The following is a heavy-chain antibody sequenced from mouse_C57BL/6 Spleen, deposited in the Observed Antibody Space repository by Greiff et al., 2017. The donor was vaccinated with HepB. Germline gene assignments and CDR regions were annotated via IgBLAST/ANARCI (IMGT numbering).Heavy chain of an antibody. Sequence: DVKLVESGGDLVKPGGSLKLSCAASGFTFSSYGMSWVRQTPDKRLEWVATISSGGSYTYYPDSVKGRFTISRDNAKNTLYLQMSSLKSEDTAMYYCASFSPYYFDYWGQGTTLTVSS. CDR1: GFTFSSYG. CDR2: ISSGGSYT. J-gene: IGHJ2*01. V-gene: IGHV5-6*02. CDR3: ASFSPYYFDY. D-gene: IGHD6-2*01.